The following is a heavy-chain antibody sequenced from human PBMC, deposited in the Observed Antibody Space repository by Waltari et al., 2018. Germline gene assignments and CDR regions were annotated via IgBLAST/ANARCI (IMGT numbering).Heavy chain of an antibody. CDR3: AKGDSSSWYYYYGMDV. CDR2: ISGSGCST. V-gene: IGHV3-23*01. J-gene: IGHJ6*02. D-gene: IGHD6-13*01. Sequence: EVQLLESGGGLVQPGGSLRLSCAASGFTFSSYAMSWVRQAPGKGLEWVSAISGSGCSTYYADSVNGRFTISRDNSKNTLYLQMNSLRAEDTAVYYCAKGDSSSWYYYYGMDVWGQGTTVTVSS. CDR1: GFTFSSYA.